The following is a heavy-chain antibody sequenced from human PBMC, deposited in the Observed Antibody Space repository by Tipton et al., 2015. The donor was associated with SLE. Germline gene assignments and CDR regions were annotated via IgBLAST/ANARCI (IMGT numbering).Heavy chain of an antibody. CDR3: ARDLTGTPDY. CDR1: GYTFTSYY. J-gene: IGHJ4*02. D-gene: IGHD1-20*01. Sequence: QVQLVQSGAEVKKPGASVKVSCKASGYTFTSYYVHWVRQAPGQGLEWMGIINPSGDSSKYAQKFQGRVTMTWDTSTSTVYMELSSLRSEDTAVYYCARDLTGTPDYWGQGTLVTVSS. V-gene: IGHV1-46*01. CDR2: INPSGDSS.